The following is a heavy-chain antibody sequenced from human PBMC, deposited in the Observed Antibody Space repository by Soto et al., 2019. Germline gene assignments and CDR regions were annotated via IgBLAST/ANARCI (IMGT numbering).Heavy chain of an antibody. J-gene: IGHJ6*02. Sequence: ASETLSLTCTVSGGSISSYYWSWIRQPPGKGLEWIGYIYYSGSTYYNPSLKSRVTISVDTSKNQFSLKLSSVTAADTAVYYCARAGPGYYGMDVWGQGTTVTVSS. CDR3: ARAGPGYYGMDV. CDR2: IYYSGST. CDR1: GGSISSYY. V-gene: IGHV4-30-4*01.